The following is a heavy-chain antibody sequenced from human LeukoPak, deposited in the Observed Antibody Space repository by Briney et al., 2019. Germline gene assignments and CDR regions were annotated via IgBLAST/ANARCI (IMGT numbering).Heavy chain of an antibody. CDR3: ARDNYDSSGYYSLRWFDP. D-gene: IGHD3-22*01. J-gene: IGHJ5*02. CDR1: GCSISSGSYY. CDR2: IYTSGST. Sequence: PSQTLSLTCTVSGCSISSGSYYWSWIRQPAGKGLGWIGRIYTSGSTNYNPSLKSRVTISVDTSKNQFSLKLSSVTAADTAVYYCARDNYDSSGYYSLRWFDPWGQGTLVTVSS. V-gene: IGHV4-61*02.